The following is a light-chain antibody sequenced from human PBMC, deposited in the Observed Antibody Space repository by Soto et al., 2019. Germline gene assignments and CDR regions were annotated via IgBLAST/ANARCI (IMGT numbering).Light chain of an antibody. V-gene: IGKV3-15*01. Sequence: VMTQSPASLSVSPGERVTLSCRASQSVASDVAWYQYKPGQAPRLLIYGASTRATGIPDRFSGRGYETEFTLTISSLESEDVAVYFCQQYYTWVRETFGQGTKLEIK. CDR3: QQYYTWVRET. J-gene: IGKJ2*01. CDR1: QSVASD. CDR2: GAS.